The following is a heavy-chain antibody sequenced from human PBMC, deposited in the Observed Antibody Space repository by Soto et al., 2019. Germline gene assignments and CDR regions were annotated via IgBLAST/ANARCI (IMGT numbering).Heavy chain of an antibody. CDR2: IFWDGDK. CDR3: AHSQRRKRCSGGNCYHFDV. J-gene: IGHJ4*02. V-gene: IGHV2-5*02. Sequence: QITLKESGPTLMKPTQTLTLTCTFSGFSLSTDGVGVGWIRQPPGKAPEWLARIFWDGDKRYSPSLKSRLTITTDTSKNLVVLIMTNMDPVDTATFYCAHSQRRKRCSGGNCYHFDVWGQGTLVTVSS. CDR1: GFSLSTDGVG. D-gene: IGHD2-15*01.